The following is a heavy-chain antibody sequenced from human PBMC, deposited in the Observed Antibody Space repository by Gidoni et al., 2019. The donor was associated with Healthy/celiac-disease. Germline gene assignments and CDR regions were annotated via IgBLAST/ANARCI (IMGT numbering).Heavy chain of an antibody. D-gene: IGHD3-10*01. CDR1: GYTLTHLY. J-gene: IGHJ4*02. V-gene: IGHV1-24*01. CDR3: ATDPLKYGSGSYYNNY. CDR2: FDPEDGET. Sequence: HVQLVQSGPEVKKPGASVKVSCKVSGYTLTHLYMHWVRQAPGKGLEWMGGFDPEDGETIYAQKFQGRVTMTEDTSTDTAYMELSSLRSEDTAVYYCATDPLKYGSGSYYNNYWGQGTLVTVSS.